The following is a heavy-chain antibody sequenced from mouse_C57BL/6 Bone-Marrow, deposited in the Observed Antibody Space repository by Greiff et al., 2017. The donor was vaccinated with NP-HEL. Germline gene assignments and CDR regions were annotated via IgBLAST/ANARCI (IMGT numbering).Heavy chain of an antibody. V-gene: IGHV1-59*01. J-gene: IGHJ2*01. CDR1: GYTFTSYW. Sequence: QVQLQQPGAELVRPGTSVKLSCKASGYTFTSYWMHWVKQRPGQGLEWIGVIDPSDSYTNYNQKFKGKATLTVDTSSSTAYMQLSSLTSEDSAVYYCERDRYGSSEKWGQGTTLTVSS. D-gene: IGHD1-1*01. CDR3: ERDRYGSSEK. CDR2: IDPSDSYT.